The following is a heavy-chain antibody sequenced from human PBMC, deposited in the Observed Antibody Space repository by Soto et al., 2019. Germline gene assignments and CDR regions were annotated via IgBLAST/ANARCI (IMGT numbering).Heavy chain of an antibody. CDR3: ARDGNEGYCISTSCRYGMDV. Sequence: PGGSLRLSCAASGXTFSDYYMSWIRQAPGKGLEWVSYISSSGSTIYYADSVKGRFTISRDNAKNSLYLQMNSLRAEDTAVYYCARDGNEGYCISTSCRYGMDVWGQGTTVTVSS. CDR1: GXTFSDYY. J-gene: IGHJ6*02. V-gene: IGHV3-11*01. CDR2: ISSSGSTI. D-gene: IGHD2-2*01.